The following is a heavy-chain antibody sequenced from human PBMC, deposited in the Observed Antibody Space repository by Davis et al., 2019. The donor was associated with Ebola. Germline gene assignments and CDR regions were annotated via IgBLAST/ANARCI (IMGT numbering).Heavy chain of an antibody. J-gene: IGHJ4*02. Sequence: GESLKISCAASGFTFSTYAMHWVRQAPGKGLEWVAVISYDGSNTFYADSVKGRFTISRDNSKNTLYLQMNSLRPEDTAEYYCAKGSSSSRPYYFDYWGQGTLVTVSS. CDR1: GFTFSTYA. D-gene: IGHD2/OR15-2a*01. CDR3: AKGSSSSRPYYFDY. V-gene: IGHV3-30-3*01. CDR2: ISYDGSNT.